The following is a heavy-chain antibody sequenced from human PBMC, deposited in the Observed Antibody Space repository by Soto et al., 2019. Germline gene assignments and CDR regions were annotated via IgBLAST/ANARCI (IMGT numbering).Heavy chain of an antibody. V-gene: IGHV3-74*01. CDR2: VNGDGRST. Sequence: GGSLRLSCAASGYTFSSYWMHWVRQAPGKGLVWVSRVNGDGRSTSYAAPVRRRFTISRENAKNTVHLQMDSLRAEDAAVYYCARVMANLPWYFDYWGQGTLVTVSS. CDR1: GYTFSSYW. D-gene: IGHD2-8*01. CDR3: ARVMANLPWYFDY. J-gene: IGHJ4*02.